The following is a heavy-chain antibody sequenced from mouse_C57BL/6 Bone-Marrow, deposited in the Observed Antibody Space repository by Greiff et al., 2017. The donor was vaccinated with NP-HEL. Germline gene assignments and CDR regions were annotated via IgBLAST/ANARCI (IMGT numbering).Heavy chain of an antibody. CDR2: INPNNGGT. D-gene: IGHD1-1*01. Sequence: VQLQQSGPELVKPGASVKISCKASGYTFTDYYMNWVKQSHGKSLEWIGDINPNNGGTSYNQKFKGKATLTVDKSSSTAYMELRSLTSEDSAVYYCARWPFRYYGSSYSLSAYWGQGTLVTVSA. CDR1: GYTFTDYY. J-gene: IGHJ3*01. CDR3: ARWPFRYYGSSYSLSAY. V-gene: IGHV1-26*01.